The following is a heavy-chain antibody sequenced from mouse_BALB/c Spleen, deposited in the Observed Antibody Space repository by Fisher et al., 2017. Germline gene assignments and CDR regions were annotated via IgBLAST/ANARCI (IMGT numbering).Heavy chain of an antibody. V-gene: IGHV1-9*01. Sequence: KFKGKATFTADTSSNTAYMQLSSLTSEDSAVYYCARRQLGLRLEVYYAMDYWGQGTSVTVSS. D-gene: IGHD3-2*01. CDR3: ARRQLGLRLEVYYAMDY. J-gene: IGHJ4*01.